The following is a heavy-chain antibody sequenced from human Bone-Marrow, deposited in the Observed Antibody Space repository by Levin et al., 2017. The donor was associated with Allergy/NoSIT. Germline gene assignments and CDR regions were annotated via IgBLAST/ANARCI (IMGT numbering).Heavy chain of an antibody. CDR1: GGSFSGYY. Sequence: SETLSLTCAVYGGSFSGYYWSWIRQPPGKGREGIGEINHSGSTNYNQSLKSRVTISVDTSKNQFSLKLSSVTAADTAVYYCASAPPKILLDYWGQGTLVTVSS. CDR2: INHSGST. V-gene: IGHV4-34*01. CDR3: ASAPPKILLDY. J-gene: IGHJ4*02.